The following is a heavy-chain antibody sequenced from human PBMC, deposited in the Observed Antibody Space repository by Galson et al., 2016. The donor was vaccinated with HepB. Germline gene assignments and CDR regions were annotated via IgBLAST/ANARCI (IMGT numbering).Heavy chain of an antibody. CDR2: ITGSGDKT. J-gene: IGHJ4*02. CDR3: ANRGGGY. D-gene: IGHD3-10*01. V-gene: IGHV3-23*01. Sequence: SLRLSCAASGFTFNVYTMTWVRQAPGKGLEWVSTITGSGDKTYLADSVKGRFPVSRDNSKNTLYLQMNRLRAEDTAAYYCANRGGGYWGQGTLVTVSS. CDR1: GFTFNVYT.